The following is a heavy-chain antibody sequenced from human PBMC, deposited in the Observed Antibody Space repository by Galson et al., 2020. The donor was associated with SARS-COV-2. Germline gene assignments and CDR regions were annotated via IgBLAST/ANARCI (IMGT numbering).Heavy chain of an antibody. CDR2: IKGDGSET. V-gene: IGHV3-7*01. CDR3: SREGWQGGY. D-gene: IGHD6-19*01. J-gene: IGHJ4*02. Sequence: GASLKISCEVSGFTFNDFWMSWFRQAPGKGLEWVANIKGDGSETNYADFVKSRFSISRDNAANSLYLQMNSLRVEDSAVYYCSREGWQGGYWGQGTRVTVSS. CDR1: GFTFNDFW.